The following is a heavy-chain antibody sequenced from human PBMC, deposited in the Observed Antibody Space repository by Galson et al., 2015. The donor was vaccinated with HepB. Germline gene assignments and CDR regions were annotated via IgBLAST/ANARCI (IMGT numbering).Heavy chain of an antibody. D-gene: IGHD5-24*01. CDR2: FYYSGST. CDR1: GGSISSNSYY. J-gene: IGHJ4*02. Sequence: ETLSLTCTVSGGSISSNSYYWGWIRQPPGKGLEWIGSFYYSGSTYYNPSLKSRVTISVDTSKNQFSLKLSSVTAADTAVYYCARGPTRDGYDYWGQGTLVTVSS. V-gene: IGHV4-39*07. CDR3: ARGPTRDGYDY.